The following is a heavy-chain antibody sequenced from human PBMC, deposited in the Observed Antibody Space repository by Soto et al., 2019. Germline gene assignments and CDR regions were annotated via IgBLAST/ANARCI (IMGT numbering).Heavy chain of an antibody. V-gene: IGHV4-30-4*01. D-gene: IGHD2-15*01. Sequence: QVQLQESGPGLVKPSQTLSLTCTVSGGSISSGDYYWSWIRQPPGKGLEWIGYIYYSGSTYYNPSLKSRVTISVDTSKNQFSLKLSSVTAADTAVYYCARLPCSGGSCYGYYFVYWGQGTLVTVSS. CDR1: GGSISSGDYY. CDR2: IYYSGST. CDR3: ARLPCSGGSCYGYYFVY. J-gene: IGHJ4*02.